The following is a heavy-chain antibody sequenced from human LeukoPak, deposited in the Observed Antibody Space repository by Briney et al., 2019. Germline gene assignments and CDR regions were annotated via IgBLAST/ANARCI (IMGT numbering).Heavy chain of an antibody. V-gene: IGHV4-4*02. J-gene: IGHJ4*02. D-gene: IGHD7-27*01. CDR1: GFTFSSYSV. CDR3: ARSSGDGYYFDY. CDR2: IYHSGNT. Sequence: GSLRLSCAASGFTFSSYSVNWVRQAPGKGLEWIGYIYHSGNTYYNPSLKSRVTISVDRSKNQFSLKLSSVTAADTAVYYCARSSGDGYYFDYWGQGTLVTVSS.